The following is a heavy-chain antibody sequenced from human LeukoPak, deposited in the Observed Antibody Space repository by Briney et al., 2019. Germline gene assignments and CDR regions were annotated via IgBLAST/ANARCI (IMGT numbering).Heavy chain of an antibody. CDR1: GFTFDDYA. Sequence: PSGGSLRLSCAASGFTFDDYAMHWVRQAPGKGLEWVSGISWNSGSIGYADSVRGRFTISRDNAKNSLYLQMNSLRAEDTALYYCAQDHSSGYYMKPFDYWGQGTLVTISS. CDR3: AQDHSSGYYMKPFDY. J-gene: IGHJ4*02. D-gene: IGHD3-22*01. CDR2: ISWNSGSI. V-gene: IGHV3-9*01.